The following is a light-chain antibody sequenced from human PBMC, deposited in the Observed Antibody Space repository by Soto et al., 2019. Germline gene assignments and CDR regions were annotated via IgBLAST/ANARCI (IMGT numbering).Light chain of an antibody. Sequence: DIQMTQSPSTLSASVGDRVTITCRASQSTSTWLAWYQQRPGKTPKLLISEASKLASGVPARFSGSGSGTEFTLNISSLQPDDFATYYCQQYITYPYAFGQGTKVEIK. CDR3: QQYITYPYA. J-gene: IGKJ1*01. CDR1: QSTSTW. CDR2: EAS. V-gene: IGKV1-5*03.